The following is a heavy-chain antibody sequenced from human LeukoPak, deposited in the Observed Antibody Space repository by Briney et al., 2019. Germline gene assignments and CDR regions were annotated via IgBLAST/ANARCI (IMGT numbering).Heavy chain of an antibody. CDR1: GGTFSSYA. CDR2: IIPIFGTA. J-gene: IGHJ4*02. D-gene: IGHD1-1*01. Sequence: SVKVSCKASGGTFSSYAISWVRQAPGQGLEWMGGIIPIFGTANYAQKFQCRVTITADESTSTAYMELSSLRSEDTAVYYCARGPRTDDGAGFDYWGQGTLVTVSS. V-gene: IGHV1-69*13. CDR3: ARGPRTDDGAGFDY.